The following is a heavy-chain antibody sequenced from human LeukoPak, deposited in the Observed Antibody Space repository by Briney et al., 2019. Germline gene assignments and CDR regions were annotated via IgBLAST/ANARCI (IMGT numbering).Heavy chain of an antibody. D-gene: IGHD2-2*01. Sequence: SETLSLTCTVSGGSISSYYWSWIRQPPGKGLEWIGYIHYSGSTNYNPSLKSRVTISVDTSKNQFSLKLSSVTAADTAVYYCARDLIAGHCGSTSCYDDAFDIWGQGTMVTVSS. CDR2: IHYSGST. V-gene: IGHV4-59*01. CDR3: ARDLIAGHCGSTSCYDDAFDI. J-gene: IGHJ3*02. CDR1: GGSISSYY.